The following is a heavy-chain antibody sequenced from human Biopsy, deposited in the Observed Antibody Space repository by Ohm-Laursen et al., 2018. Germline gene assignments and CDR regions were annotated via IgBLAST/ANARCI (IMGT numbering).Heavy chain of an antibody. CDR1: GFTFSDYY. V-gene: IGHV3-11*01. D-gene: IGHD1-26*01. Sequence: SLRLSCAASGFTFSDYYMNWFRRAPGKGLEWIAYIHKDSTTEYYADSVRGRFSISRDNAQKSLYLQMNSLRAEDTAVYYCARDALGGGSYRFFYWGQGSLVTVSS. CDR2: IHKDSTTE. CDR3: ARDALGGGSYRFFY. J-gene: IGHJ4*02.